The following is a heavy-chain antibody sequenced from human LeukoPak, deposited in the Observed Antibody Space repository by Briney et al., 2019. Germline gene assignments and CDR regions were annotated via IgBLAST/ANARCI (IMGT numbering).Heavy chain of an antibody. CDR1: GYTRTELA. CDR2: FDPEAGEA. V-gene: IGHV1-24*01. D-gene: IGHD4-17*01. CDR3: ATDISHDDGEYARGWFDS. J-gene: IGHJ5*01. Sequence: ASVKVSCKVSGYTRTELAIHWVRQAPGKGLEWMGGFDPEAGEAIYAQKFQGRVTMTEAISTHTAYMELSSLRSEDTALYYCATDISHDDGEYARGWFDSWGQGALVAVSS.